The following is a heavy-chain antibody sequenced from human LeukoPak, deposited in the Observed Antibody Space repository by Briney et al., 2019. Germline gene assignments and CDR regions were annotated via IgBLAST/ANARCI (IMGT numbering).Heavy chain of an antibody. CDR1: GGSISSRPYC. Sequence: SETLSLTCTVSGGSISSRPYCWGWIRQPPGKGLEWLGSFFYSGSTNYKPSLKSRVTISVDTSKNQFSLKLSSVTAADTAVYYCARDLWLLDNWFDPWGQGTLVTVSS. CDR2: FFYSGST. D-gene: IGHD3-22*01. CDR3: ARDLWLLDNWFDP. V-gene: IGHV4-39*07. J-gene: IGHJ5*02.